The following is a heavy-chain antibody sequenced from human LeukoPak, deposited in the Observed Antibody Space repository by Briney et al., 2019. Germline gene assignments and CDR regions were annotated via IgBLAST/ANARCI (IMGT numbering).Heavy chain of an antibody. Sequence: GGSLRLSCAASGFTFSSYSMNWVRQAPGKGLEWVSSISSSSSYIYYADAVKGRFTISRDNAKNSLYLQMNSLRAEDTAVYYCASQRGYSGSDFYWGQGTLVTVSS. CDR3: ASQRGYSGSDFY. V-gene: IGHV3-21*01. J-gene: IGHJ4*02. CDR2: ISSSSSYI. D-gene: IGHD5-12*01. CDR1: GFTFSSYS.